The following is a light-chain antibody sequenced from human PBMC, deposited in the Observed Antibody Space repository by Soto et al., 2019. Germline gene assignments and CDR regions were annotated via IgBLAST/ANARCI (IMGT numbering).Light chain of an antibody. V-gene: IGKV3-15*01. CDR1: QSVSSN. J-gene: IGKJ4*01. Sequence: EIVMTQSQSTMSVSPGDRVTLSCRAIQSVSSNLAWYQQKPGQAPRHLIYGASTRATGIPARFSGGGSGTEFPTTISSRQSEDVAVYYCQQDNNWSPLTFGGGTKVEI. CDR2: GAS. CDR3: QQDNNWSPLT.